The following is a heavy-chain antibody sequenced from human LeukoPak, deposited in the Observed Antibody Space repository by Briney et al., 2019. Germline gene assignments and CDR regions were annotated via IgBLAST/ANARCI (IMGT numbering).Heavy chain of an antibody. CDR1: GYTFTGYY. Sequence: ASGKVSCKASGYTFTGYYMHWVRQAPGQGLEWMGWINPNSGGTNYAQKFQGRVTMTRDTSISTAYMELSRLRSDDTAVYYCARASFAYGSYYYYMDVWGKGTTVTVSS. D-gene: IGHD1-26*01. CDR2: INPNSGGT. CDR3: ARASFAYGSYYYYMDV. V-gene: IGHV1-2*02. J-gene: IGHJ6*03.